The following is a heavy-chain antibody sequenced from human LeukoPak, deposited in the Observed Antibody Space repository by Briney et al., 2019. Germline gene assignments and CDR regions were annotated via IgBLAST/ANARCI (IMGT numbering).Heavy chain of an antibody. CDR1: GFTFSSYE. J-gene: IGHJ3*02. CDR3: ARDGRYSYGRGGAFDI. Sequence: GGSLRLSCAASGFTFSSYEMNWVRQAPGKGLEGVSYISSSGSTIYYADSVKGRFTISRDNAKNSLYLQMNSLRAEDTAVYYCARDGRYSYGRGGAFDIWGQGTMVTVSS. CDR2: ISSSGSTI. D-gene: IGHD5-18*01. V-gene: IGHV3-48*03.